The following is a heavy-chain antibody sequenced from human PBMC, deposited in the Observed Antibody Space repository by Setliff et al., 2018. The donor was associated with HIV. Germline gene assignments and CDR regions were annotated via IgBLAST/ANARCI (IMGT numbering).Heavy chain of an antibody. Sequence: SETLSLTCAVYGGSFSEYYWSWIRQSPGKGLEWIGEINHSGSTHYNPPLKSRATISVDTSKNQFSLKLSSVTAADTAVYHCARYDYGDCDYWGQGTPVTVAS. D-gene: IGHD4-17*01. V-gene: IGHV4-34*01. CDR3: ARYDYGDCDY. CDR2: INHSGST. J-gene: IGHJ4*02. CDR1: GGSFSEYY.